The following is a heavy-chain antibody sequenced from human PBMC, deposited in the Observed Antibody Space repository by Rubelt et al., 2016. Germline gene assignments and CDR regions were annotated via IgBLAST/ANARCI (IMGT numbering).Heavy chain of an antibody. CDR2: IYYSGST. CDR1: GFSLSTSGVG. J-gene: IGHJ3*02. CDR3: ARGLPLMGYYDSSGYYYDAFDI. D-gene: IGHD3-22*01. V-gene: IGHV4-39*07. Sequence: KESGPTLVKPTQTLTLTCTFSGFSLSTSGVGVGWIRQPPGKGLEWIGSIYYSGSTYYNPSLKSRVTISVDTPKNLFSLKLSSVIAADTAVYYCARGLPLMGYYDSSGYYYDAFDIWCQGTLVTVSS.